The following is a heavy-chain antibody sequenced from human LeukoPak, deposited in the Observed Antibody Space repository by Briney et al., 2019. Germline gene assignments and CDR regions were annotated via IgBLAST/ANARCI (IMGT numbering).Heavy chain of an antibody. Sequence: GGSLRLSCAASGFTVSSNYMSWVRQAPGKGLEWVSVIYSGGSTYYADSVKGRFTISRDNSKNTLYLQMNSLRAEDTAVYYCARDIVVVVAPPEDYYMDVWGKGTTVTASS. V-gene: IGHV3-53*01. CDR3: ARDIVVVVAPPEDYYMDV. CDR1: GFTVSSNY. D-gene: IGHD2-15*01. CDR2: IYSGGST. J-gene: IGHJ6*03.